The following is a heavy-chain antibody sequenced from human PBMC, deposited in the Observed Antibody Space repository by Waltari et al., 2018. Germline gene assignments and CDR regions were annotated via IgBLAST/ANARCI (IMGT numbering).Heavy chain of an antibody. Sequence: EVQLVESGGGLVQPGGPLRLSCAASGFTFSSYSMNWVRQAPGKGLEWVSYISSSSSTIYYADSVKGRFTISRDNAKNSLYLQMNSLRAEDTAVYYCARDGILDYYYYMDVWGKGTTVTISS. CDR1: GFTFSSYS. CDR3: ARDGILDYYYYMDV. D-gene: IGHD3-3*02. CDR2: ISSSSSTI. J-gene: IGHJ6*03. V-gene: IGHV3-48*04.